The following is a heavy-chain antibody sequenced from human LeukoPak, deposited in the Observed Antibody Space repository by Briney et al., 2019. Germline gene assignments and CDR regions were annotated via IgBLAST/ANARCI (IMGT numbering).Heavy chain of an antibody. CDR3: ARNYYDSSGYYPGYFQH. CDR2: IYTSGST. J-gene: IGHJ1*01. D-gene: IGHD3-22*01. V-gene: IGHV4-4*07. Sequence: SETLSLTCTVSGGSISSYYWSWFRQPAGKGLEWIGRIYTSGSTNYNPSLKSRVTMSVDTSKNQFSLKLSSVTAADTAVYYCARNYYDSSGYYPGYFQHWGQGTLVTVSS. CDR1: GGSISSYY.